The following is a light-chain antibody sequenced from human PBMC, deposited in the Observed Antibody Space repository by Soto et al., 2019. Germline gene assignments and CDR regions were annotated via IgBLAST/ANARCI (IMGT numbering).Light chain of an antibody. CDR2: GVT. CDR1: SSDVGAYYS. CDR3: SSYTSGSSHYV. Sequence: QSVLTQPASVSGSPGQSITISCTGPSSDVGAYYSVSWYQHHPGKAPKLIIYGVTNRPSGVSNRFSGSKSGNTASLTISGRQAEDEADYHCSSYTSGSSHYVFGTGTKLTVL. J-gene: IGLJ1*01. V-gene: IGLV2-14*01.